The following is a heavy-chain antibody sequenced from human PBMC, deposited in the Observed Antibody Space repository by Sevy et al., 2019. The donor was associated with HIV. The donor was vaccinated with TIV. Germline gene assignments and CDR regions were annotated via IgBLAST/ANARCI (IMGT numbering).Heavy chain of an antibody. V-gene: IGHV3-11*01. D-gene: IGHD3-16*01. Sequence: GGSLRLSCTASGFTLSDYYMSWIRQAPGKGLQWISYISGSDDSGGDDTIYYADSVKGRFTISRDNAKNSLYLQMSSLGADETAVYYCARDHVKDGKGGDYYYHAMDVWGRGTTVTVSS. CDR1: GFTLSDYY. CDR3: ARDHVKDGKGGDYYYHAMDV. J-gene: IGHJ6*02. CDR2: ISGSDDSGGDDTI.